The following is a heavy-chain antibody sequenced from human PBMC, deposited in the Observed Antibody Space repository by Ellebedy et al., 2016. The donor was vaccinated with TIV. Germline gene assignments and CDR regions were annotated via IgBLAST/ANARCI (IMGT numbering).Heavy chain of an antibody. Sequence: GESLKISXAASGFTFDGYTMHWVRQVPGKGLEWVSFISWDGVITYYADSVKGRFTMSRDNSKNSLYLQMNSLTTEDTALYYCVKGSHYYDSSGYPVGDYYGMDVWGQGTTVTVSS. CDR1: GFTFDGYT. D-gene: IGHD3-22*01. J-gene: IGHJ6*02. CDR2: ISWDGVIT. CDR3: VKGSHYYDSSGYPVGDYYGMDV. V-gene: IGHV3-43*01.